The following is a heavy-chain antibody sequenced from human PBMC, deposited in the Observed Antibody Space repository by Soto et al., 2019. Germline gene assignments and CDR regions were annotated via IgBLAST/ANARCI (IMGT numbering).Heavy chain of an antibody. CDR1: GYSFAGYW. J-gene: IGHJ4*02. V-gene: IGHV5-10-1*01. CDR2: IDPSDSQT. CDR3: ARQIYDSDTGPNFQYYFDS. D-gene: IGHD3-22*01. Sequence: PGESLKISCXGSGYSFAGYWITWVRQKPGEGLEWMGRIDPSDSQTYYSPSFRGHVTISVTKSITTVFLQWSSLRASDTAMYYCARQIYDSDTGPNFQYYFDSWGQGTPVTVSS.